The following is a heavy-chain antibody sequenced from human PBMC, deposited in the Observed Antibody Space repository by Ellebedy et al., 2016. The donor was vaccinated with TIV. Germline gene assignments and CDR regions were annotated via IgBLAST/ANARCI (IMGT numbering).Heavy chain of an antibody. J-gene: IGHJ3*02. CDR2: ISGSGGST. CDR1: GFTFSSYA. D-gene: IGHD5-18*01. Sequence: GESLKISXAASGFTFSSYAMSWVRQAPGKGLEWVSAISGSGGSTYYADSVKGRFTISRDNSKNTLYLQMNSLRAEDTAVYYCAKGKGYGPRSDAFDIWGQGTMVTVSS. V-gene: IGHV3-23*01. CDR3: AKGKGYGPRSDAFDI.